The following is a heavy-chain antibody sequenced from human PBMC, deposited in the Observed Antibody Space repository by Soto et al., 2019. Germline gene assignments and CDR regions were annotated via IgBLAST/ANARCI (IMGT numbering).Heavy chain of an antibody. CDR3: GGGGGVGVAGSAAFDM. CDR2: INPATGAA. CDR1: GYPVTAYY. V-gene: IGHV1-2*02. J-gene: IGHJ3*02. Sequence: QLHLVQSGAVVKKAGASVTVSCSASGYPVTAYYMHWVRQAPGRGLEWMGGINPATGAAKYTQTFPGRGTQARDTATRNSFMEPGGLTFGEPAGVYRGGGGGVGVAGSAAFDMWGQGTLVTVSS. D-gene: IGHD3-3*01.